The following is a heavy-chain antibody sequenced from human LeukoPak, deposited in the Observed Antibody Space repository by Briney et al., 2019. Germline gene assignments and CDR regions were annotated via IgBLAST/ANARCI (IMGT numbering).Heavy chain of an antibody. D-gene: IGHD1-14*01. J-gene: IGHJ4*02. CDR2: IHRSGSP. CDR1: LDSTTSNFW. CDR3: AREILGGFNPGAY. V-gene: IGHV4-4*02. Sequence: PSETLSLTCTVSLDSTTSNFWSWVRQPPGKSPEWIGEIHRSGSPNYNPSLQSRVTISIDRSRNQIVLELSSVTAADTAVYYCAREILGGFNPGAYWGQGTLVTVSS.